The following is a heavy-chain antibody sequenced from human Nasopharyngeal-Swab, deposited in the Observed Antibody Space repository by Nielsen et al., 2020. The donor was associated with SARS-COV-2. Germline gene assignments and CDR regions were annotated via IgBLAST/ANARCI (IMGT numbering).Heavy chain of an antibody. CDR2: MHTSTIT. V-gene: IGHV4-61*02. D-gene: IGHD3-3*01. J-gene: IGHJ6*02. Sequence: WIRQPPGKGLEWIGRMHTSTITSYNPSLKSRVTISVDKSKNQFSLKLSSVTAADTAVYYCARMIFGVANAGIDVWGQGATVTVSS. CDR3: ARMIFGVANAGIDV.